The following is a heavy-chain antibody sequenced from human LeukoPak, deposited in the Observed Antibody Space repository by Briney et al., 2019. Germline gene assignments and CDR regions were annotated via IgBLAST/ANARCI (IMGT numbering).Heavy chain of an antibody. V-gene: IGHV4-59*01. J-gene: IGHJ6*02. CDR3: ARDSAGSNYYGMDV. D-gene: IGHD1/OR15-1a*01. CDR1: GGSISSYY. CDR2: IYYSGST. Sequence: SSETLSLTCTVSGGSISSYYWSWIRQPPGKGLEWIGYIYYSGSTNYNPSLKSRVTISVDKSKNQFSLKLSSVTAADTAVYYCARDSAGSNYYGMDVWGQGTTVTVSS.